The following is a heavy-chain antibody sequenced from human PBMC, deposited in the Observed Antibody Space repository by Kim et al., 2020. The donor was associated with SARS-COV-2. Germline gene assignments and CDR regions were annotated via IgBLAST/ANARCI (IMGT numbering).Heavy chain of an antibody. CDR2: IRAKAYSYET. Sequence: GGSLRLSCAASGFTFSGSAIHWVRQASGKGLEWVARIRAKAYSYETAYAASAKGRFTVSRDDSKNTAYLQMNSLETEDTAVYYCTRPAISTSYNDGMDVWRQATTATLSA. CDR1: GFTFSGSA. J-gene: IGHJ6*01. CDR3: TRPAISTSYNDGMDV. D-gene: IGHD2-2*01. V-gene: IGHV3-73*01.